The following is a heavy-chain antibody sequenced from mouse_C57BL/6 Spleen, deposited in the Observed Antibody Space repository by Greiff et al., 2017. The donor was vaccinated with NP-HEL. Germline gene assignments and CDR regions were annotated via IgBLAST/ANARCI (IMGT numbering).Heavy chain of an antibody. CDR2: ISSGGSYT. CDR3: ARQGGSSFYYFDY. Sequence: EVQLVESGGDLVKPGGSLKLSCAASGFTFSSYGMSWVRQTPDKRLEWVATISSGGSYTYYPDSVKGRFTISRDNAKNTLYLQMSSLKSEDTAMYYCARQGGSSFYYFDYWGQGTTLTVSS. CDR1: GFTFSSYG. V-gene: IGHV5-6*01. J-gene: IGHJ2*01. D-gene: IGHD1-1*01.